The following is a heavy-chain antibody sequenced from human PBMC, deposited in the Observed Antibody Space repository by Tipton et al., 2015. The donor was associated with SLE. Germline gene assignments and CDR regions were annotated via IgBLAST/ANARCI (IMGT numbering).Heavy chain of an antibody. CDR1: GGSISSSSYY. V-gene: IGHV4-39*01. CDR2: IYYSGST. Sequence: TLSLTCTVSGGSISSSSYYWGWIRQPPGKGLEWIGSIYYSGSTYYNPSLKSRVTISVATSKNQFSLKLSSVTAADTAVYYCARQGIVVLGSYYFDYWGQGALVTVSS. J-gene: IGHJ4*02. D-gene: IGHD3-22*01. CDR3: ARQGIVVLGSYYFDY.